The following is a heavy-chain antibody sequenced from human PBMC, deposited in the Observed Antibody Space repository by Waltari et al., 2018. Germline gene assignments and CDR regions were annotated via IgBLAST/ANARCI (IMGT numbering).Heavy chain of an antibody. CDR2: IWYDGSNK. CDR1: GFTFSSYW. J-gene: IGHJ4*02. Sequence: VQLVESGGGLVQPGGSLRLPCAASGFTFSSYWLHWVRQAPGKGLEWVAVIWYDGSNKYYADSVKGRFTISRDNSKNTLYLQMNSLRAEDTAMYYCARRYSSSWYVSYWGQGTLVTVSS. V-gene: IGHV3-33*08. CDR3: ARRYSSSWYVSY. D-gene: IGHD6-13*01.